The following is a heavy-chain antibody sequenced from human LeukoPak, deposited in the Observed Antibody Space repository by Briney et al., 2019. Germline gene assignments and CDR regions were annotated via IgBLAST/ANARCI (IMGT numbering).Heavy chain of an antibody. CDR2: FDPEDGET. Sequence: ASVKVSCKVSGYTLTELSMHWVRQAPGKGLEWMGGFDPEDGETIYAQKFQGRVTMTEDTSTDTAYMELSSLRSEDTAVYYCATDTTGYSTSSMDVWGQGTTVTVSS. CDR3: ATDTTGYSTSSMDV. J-gene: IGHJ6*02. V-gene: IGHV1-24*01. D-gene: IGHD6-13*01. CDR1: GYTLTELS.